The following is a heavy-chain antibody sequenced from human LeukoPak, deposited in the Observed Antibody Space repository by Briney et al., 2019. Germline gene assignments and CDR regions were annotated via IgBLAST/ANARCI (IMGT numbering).Heavy chain of an antibody. CDR1: GGSFSGYY. Sequence: SETLSLTCAVYGGSFSGYYWSWIRQPPGKGLEWVGEINHSGSTNYNPSLKSRVTISVDTSKNQFSLKMRAVPAADTAVYYCARGASSGYYYVRERGYYFDYWGQGTLVTVSS. CDR3: ARGASSGYYYVRERGYYFDY. CDR2: INHSGST. V-gene: IGHV4-34*01. D-gene: IGHD3-22*01. J-gene: IGHJ4*02.